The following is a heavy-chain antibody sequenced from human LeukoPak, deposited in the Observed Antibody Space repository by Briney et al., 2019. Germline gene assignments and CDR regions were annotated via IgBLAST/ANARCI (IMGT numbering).Heavy chain of an antibody. CDR1: GFIFSSYS. D-gene: IGHD6-13*01. J-gene: IGHJ6*02. Sequence: GGSLRLSCAASGFIFSSYSMSWVRQAPGKGLEWVSVITGSGGNTYYADSVKGRFTISKDNSKNTVHLQMSSLRVDDTAVYYCAKAASSSWPSYYYGMDVWGQGTTVAVSS. CDR2: ITGSGGNT. CDR3: AKAASSSWPSYYYGMDV. V-gene: IGHV3-23*01.